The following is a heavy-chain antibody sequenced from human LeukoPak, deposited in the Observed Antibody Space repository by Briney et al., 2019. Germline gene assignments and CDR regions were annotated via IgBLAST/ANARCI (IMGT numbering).Heavy chain of an antibody. CDR1: GYTFTDFY. CDR3: ATTQLRDDFKGYALDV. J-gene: IGHJ3*01. CDR2: VDPEDAET. V-gene: IGHV1-69-2*01. D-gene: IGHD2-21*02. Sequence: ASVKVSFKVSGYTFTDFYIHWVQEAPGKGLEWMGLVDPEDAETTYAQKFRGKVAITADTSTDTAYLELNSLRSEDTAVYYCATTQLRDDFKGYALDVWGQGTRVTVSA.